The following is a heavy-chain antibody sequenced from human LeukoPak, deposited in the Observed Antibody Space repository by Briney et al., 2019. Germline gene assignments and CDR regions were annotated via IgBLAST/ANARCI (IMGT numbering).Heavy chain of an antibody. CDR3: ARLSIAAPH. D-gene: IGHD6-6*01. V-gene: IGHV4-34*01. CDR1: GGSFSGYY. Sequence: PSETLSLTCAVYGGSFSGYYWSWIRQTPGKGLEWIGEINHSGSTNYNPSLKSRVTISVDTSKNQFSLKLSSVTAADTAVYYCARLSIAAPHWGQGTLVTVSS. CDR2: INHSGST. J-gene: IGHJ4*02.